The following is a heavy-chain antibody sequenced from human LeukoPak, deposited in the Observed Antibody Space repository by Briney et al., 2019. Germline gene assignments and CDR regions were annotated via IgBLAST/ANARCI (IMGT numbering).Heavy chain of an antibody. CDR2: IKQDGSEK. D-gene: IGHD3-3*01. Sequence: GGSLRLSCAASGFTFSSYWMSWVRQAPGKGLEWVANIKQDGSEKYYVDSVKGRFTISRDNAKNSLYLQMNSLRAEDTAVYYCARVGRDFWSGYFSDYWGQGTLVTVSP. CDR3: ARVGRDFWSGYFSDY. V-gene: IGHV3-7*01. J-gene: IGHJ4*02. CDR1: GFTFSSYW.